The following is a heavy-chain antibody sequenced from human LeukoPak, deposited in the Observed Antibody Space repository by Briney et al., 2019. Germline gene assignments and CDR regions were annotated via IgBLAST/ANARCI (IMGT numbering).Heavy chain of an antibody. V-gene: IGHV1-2*04. CDR2: INPNSGDT. Sequence: GASVKVSCKASGYTFTGYYMHWVRQAPGQGLEWMGWINPNSGDTNYAQKFQGWVTMTRDTSISTAYMELGRLTSDDTAVYYCARDVREGYYYYGMDVWGQGTTVTVFS. D-gene: IGHD1-26*01. CDR1: GYTFTGYY. J-gene: IGHJ6*02. CDR3: ARDVREGYYYYGMDV.